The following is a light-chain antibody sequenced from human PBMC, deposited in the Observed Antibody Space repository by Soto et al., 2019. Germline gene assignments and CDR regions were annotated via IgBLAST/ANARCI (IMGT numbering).Light chain of an antibody. CDR1: GSDVGGYNY. V-gene: IGLV2-14*01. Sequence: QSVLTQPACVSESPGQSITISCTGTGSDVGGYNYVSWYRQHPGKAPKLLIYEVSNRPSGVSNRFSGSKSGNTASLTISGLQAEDEAEYYCSSYTSSTTYVFGTGTKVTVL. CDR3: SSYTSSTTYV. CDR2: EVS. J-gene: IGLJ1*01.